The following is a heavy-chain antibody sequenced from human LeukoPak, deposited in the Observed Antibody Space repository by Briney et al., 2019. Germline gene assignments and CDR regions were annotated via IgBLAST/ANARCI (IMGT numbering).Heavy chain of an antibody. CDR1: GDSISSGYD. Sequence: SETLSLTCDVSGDSISSGYDWGWIRQPPGKGLEWIGSIYHSGSTTYNPSLKSRVTISADTSKNQFSLKVRSVTAADTAVYYCARNSSGWFFDYWGQGTLVTVSS. D-gene: IGHD6-19*01. CDR2: IYHSGST. V-gene: IGHV4-38-2*01. CDR3: ARNSSGWFFDY. J-gene: IGHJ4*02.